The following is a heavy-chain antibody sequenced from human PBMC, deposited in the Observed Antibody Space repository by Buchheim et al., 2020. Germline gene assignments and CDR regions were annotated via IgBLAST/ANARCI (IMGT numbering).Heavy chain of an antibody. CDR3: ARVSKDIVVVPAARWFDP. CDR2: IYHSGGT. J-gene: IGHJ5*02. CDR1: GGSISTSNW. V-gene: IGHV4-4*02. Sequence: QVQLQESGPGLVKASETLSLTCAVSGGSISTSNWWSWVRQPPGKGLEWIGEIYHSGGTNYNPSLKSRVTISVDKSKNQFSLKLSSVTAADTAVYYCARVSKDIVVVPAARWFDPWGQGT. D-gene: IGHD2-2*01.